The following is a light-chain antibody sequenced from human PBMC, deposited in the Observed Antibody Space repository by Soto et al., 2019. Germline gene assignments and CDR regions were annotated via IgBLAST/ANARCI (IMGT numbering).Light chain of an antibody. CDR1: QSVSSSY. CDR3: QQYGSSSLT. V-gene: IGKV3-20*01. J-gene: IGKJ4*01. Sequence: EIVLTQSPGTLSSSPGERATLSCRASQSVSSSYLAWYQQKPGQAPRLLINGASSRATGIPDRFSGSGSGTDFTLTISRLEPEDFAVYYCQQYGSSSLTFGGGTKVEIK. CDR2: GAS.